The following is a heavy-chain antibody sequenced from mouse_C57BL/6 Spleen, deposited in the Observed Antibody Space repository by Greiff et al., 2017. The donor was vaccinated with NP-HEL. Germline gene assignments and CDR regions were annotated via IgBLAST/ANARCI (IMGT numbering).Heavy chain of an antibody. CDR1: GYTFTDYE. CDR3: TRGYSNGGSWFAY. J-gene: IGHJ3*01. D-gene: IGHD2-5*01. Sequence: QVQLQQSGAELVRPGASVTLSCKASGYTFTDYELHWVKQTPVHGLEWIGAIDPETGGTAYNQKFKGKAILTADKSSSTAYMELRSLTSEDSAVYYCTRGYSNGGSWFAYWGQGTLVTVSA. V-gene: IGHV1-15*01. CDR2: IDPETGGT.